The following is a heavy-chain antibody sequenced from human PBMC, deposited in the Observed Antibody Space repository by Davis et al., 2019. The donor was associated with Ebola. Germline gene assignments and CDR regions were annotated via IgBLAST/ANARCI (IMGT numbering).Heavy chain of an antibody. CDR1: GFTFSSYA. CDR3: ARGLGMDV. J-gene: IGHJ6*02. V-gene: IGHV3-64*01. Sequence: GESLKISCAASGFTFSSYAMHWVRQAPGKGLEYVSAISSNGGSTYYANSVKGRFTISRDNSKNTLYLQMGSLRAEDMAVYYCARGLGMDVWGQGTTVTVSS. CDR2: ISSNGGST. D-gene: IGHD3-22*01.